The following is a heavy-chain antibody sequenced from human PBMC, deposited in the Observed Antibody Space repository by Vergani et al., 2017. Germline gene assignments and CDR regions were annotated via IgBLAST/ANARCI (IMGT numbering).Heavy chain of an antibody. V-gene: IGHV1-69*08. CDR1: GGTFSSYT. CDR3: ARDSRDGDPPLYYYYYGMDV. D-gene: IGHD4-17*01. CDR2: IIPILGIA. J-gene: IGHJ6*02. Sequence: QVQLVQSGAEVKKPGSSVKVSCKASGGTFSSYTISWVRQAPGQGLEWMGRIIPILGIANYAQKFQGRVTITADKSTSTAYMELCSLRSEDTAVYYCARDSRDGDPPLYYYYYGMDVWGQGTTVTVSS.